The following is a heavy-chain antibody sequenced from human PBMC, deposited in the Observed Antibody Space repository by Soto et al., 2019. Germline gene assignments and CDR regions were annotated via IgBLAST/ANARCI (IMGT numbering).Heavy chain of an antibody. V-gene: IGHV5-51*01. D-gene: IGHD4-17*01. CDR2: IYPGDSDT. J-gene: IGHJ6*03. CDR1: GYSFTSYW. CDR3: ARLTVTTSYYYYYMDV. Sequence: PGESLKISCKGSGYSFTSYWIGWVRQMPGKGLEWMGIIYPGDSDTRYSPSFQGQVTISADKSISTAYLQWSSLKASGTAMYYCARLTVTTSYYYYYMDVWGKGTTVTVSS.